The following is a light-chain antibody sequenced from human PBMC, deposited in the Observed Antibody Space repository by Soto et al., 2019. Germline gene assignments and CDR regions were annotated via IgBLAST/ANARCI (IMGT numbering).Light chain of an antibody. Sequence: QSALTQPPSASGSPGQSVTISCTGTSSDVGKYDYVSWFQHHPGKAPKLIIYEVNQRPSVVPDXFSGSKSXNTASLTVSGLQAEDEGTYYCSSYGGYNNVVFGTGTKVTVL. V-gene: IGLV2-8*01. J-gene: IGLJ1*01. CDR1: SSDVGKYDY. CDR3: SSYGGYNNVV. CDR2: EVN.